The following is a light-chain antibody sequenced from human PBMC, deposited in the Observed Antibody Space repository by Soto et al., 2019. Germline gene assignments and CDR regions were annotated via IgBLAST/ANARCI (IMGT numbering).Light chain of an antibody. Sequence: EIVLTQSPGTLSLSPGERATLSCRASQYVTSTYLAWFQQKPGQAPRLVIFDVSTRAAGIPDRFSGSGSGTDFTLTISRLEPEDFAVYYCQQYAGSLWTFGQGTKVEIK. V-gene: IGKV3-20*01. CDR1: QYVTSTY. CDR2: DVS. CDR3: QQYAGSLWT. J-gene: IGKJ1*01.